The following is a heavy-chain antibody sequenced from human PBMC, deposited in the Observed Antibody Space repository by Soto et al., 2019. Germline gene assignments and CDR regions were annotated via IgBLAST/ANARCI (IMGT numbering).Heavy chain of an antibody. J-gene: IGHJ4*02. Sequence: GGSLRLSCAASGFTFSSYGMHWVRQAPGKGLEWVAVIWYDGSNKYYADSVKGRFTISRDNSKNTLYLQMNSLRAEDTAVYYCARDPRYCSSTSCGNPGYWGQGTLVTVSS. V-gene: IGHV3-33*01. CDR3: ARDPRYCSSTSCGNPGY. CDR2: IWYDGSNK. D-gene: IGHD2-2*01. CDR1: GFTFSSYG.